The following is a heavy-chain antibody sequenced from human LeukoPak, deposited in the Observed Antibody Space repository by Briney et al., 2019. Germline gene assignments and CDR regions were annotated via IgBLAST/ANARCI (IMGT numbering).Heavy chain of an antibody. CDR3: AREVVPPATGFDY. CDR1: GYTFTTYY. V-gene: IGHV1-46*01. J-gene: IGHJ4*02. CDR2: INPSGGST. Sequence: ASLKVSCKASGYTFTTYYMHWVRQAPGQGLEWMGIINPSGGSTSYAQKFQGRVTLTRDMSTSTVYMELSSLRSEDTAVYYCAREVVPPATGFDYWGQGTLVTVSS. D-gene: IGHD2-2*01.